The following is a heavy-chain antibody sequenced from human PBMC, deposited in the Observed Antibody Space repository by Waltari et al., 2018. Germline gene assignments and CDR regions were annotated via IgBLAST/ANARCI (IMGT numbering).Heavy chain of an antibody. CDR1: GYTFTSFG. Sequence: QVQLVQSGAEVKKPGASVKVSCKASGYTFTSFGISWVRQAPGQGLEWMGWISAYNGNTNLAHKLQGRVTMTTDSSTSTAYMELRSLRSDDTAVFYCARDSGIPGAYGAHREFDYWGQGTLVTVSS. V-gene: IGHV1-18*01. CDR2: ISAYNGNT. D-gene: IGHD4-17*01. CDR3: ARDSGIPGAYGAHREFDY. J-gene: IGHJ4*02.